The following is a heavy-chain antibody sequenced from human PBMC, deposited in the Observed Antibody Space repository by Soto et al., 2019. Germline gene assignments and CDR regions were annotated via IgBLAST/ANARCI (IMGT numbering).Heavy chain of an antibody. J-gene: IGHJ6*03. CDR3: AREIGRGAAQTNYMDV. D-gene: IGHD6-6*01. CDR2: IYSGGST. Sequence: EVQLVESGGGLVQPGGSLRLSCAASGFTVSSNYMSWVRQAPGKGLGWVSVIYSGGSTFYADSVKGRFTISRDNSKNTVLLKMNSLRAEDADVYYCAREIGRGAAQTNYMDVWGKGTTVTFS. CDR1: GFTVSSNY. V-gene: IGHV3-66*01.